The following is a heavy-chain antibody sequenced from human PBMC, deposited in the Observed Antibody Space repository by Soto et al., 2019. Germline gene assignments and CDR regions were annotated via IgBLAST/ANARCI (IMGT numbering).Heavy chain of an antibody. CDR2: ISAYNGNT. CDR1: GYTFKNYG. CDR3: TKAPGIAVSNDI. J-gene: IGHJ3*02. V-gene: IGHV1-18*01. D-gene: IGHD6-19*01. Sequence: ASVKVSCKASGYTFKNYGISWVRQAPGQGLEWMAWISAYNGNTNYAQKLQGRVTVTTDTSTSTAYMELRGLRSDDTAVYYCTKAPGIAVSNDIWGQGTMVTVS.